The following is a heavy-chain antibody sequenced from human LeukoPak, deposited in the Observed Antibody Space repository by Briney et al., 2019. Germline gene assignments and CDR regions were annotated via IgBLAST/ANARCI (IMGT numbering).Heavy chain of an antibody. CDR2: ISYDGSNK. J-gene: IGHJ4*02. V-gene: IGHV3-30-3*01. CDR3: ARETTTSYDY. Sequence: GGSLRLSCAASGFTFSSYAMHWVRQAPGKGLEWVAVISYDGSNKYYADSVKGRFTISRDNAKNSLYLQMNSLRAEDTAVYYCARETTTSYDYWGQGTLVTVSS. CDR1: GFTFSSYA. D-gene: IGHD2/OR15-2a*01.